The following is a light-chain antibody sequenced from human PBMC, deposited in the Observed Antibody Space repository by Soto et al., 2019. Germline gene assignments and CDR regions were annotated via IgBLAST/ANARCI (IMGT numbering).Light chain of an antibody. Sequence: QPVLTQPPSASGTPGQSVTFSCSGSISNIGTNYVYWYQQLPGTAPKLLISRSNQRPSGVPDRFSGSKSGTSASLAIRGLRSEDEADYYCAAWDDSLSGWLFGGGTKLTVL. V-gene: IGLV1-47*01. CDR1: ISNIGTNY. CDR2: RSN. J-gene: IGLJ3*02. CDR3: AAWDDSLSGWL.